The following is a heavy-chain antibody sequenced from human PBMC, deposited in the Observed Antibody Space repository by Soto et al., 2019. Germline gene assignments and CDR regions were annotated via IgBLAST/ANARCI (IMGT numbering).Heavy chain of an antibody. CDR2: ISYDGSNK. CDR3: ARDLIAAAGSLPGAGWFDP. J-gene: IGHJ5*02. CDR1: GFTFSSYA. V-gene: IGHV3-30-3*01. Sequence: PGGSLRLSCAASGFTFSSYAMHWVRQAPGKGLEWVAVISYDGSNKYYADSVKGRFTISRDNSKNTLYLQMNSLRAEDTAVYYCARDLIAAAGSLPGAGWFDPWGQGTLVTVSS. D-gene: IGHD6-13*01.